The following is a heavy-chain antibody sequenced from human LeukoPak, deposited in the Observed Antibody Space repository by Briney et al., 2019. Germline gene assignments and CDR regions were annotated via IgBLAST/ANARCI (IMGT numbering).Heavy chain of an antibody. CDR2: INHSGST. Sequence: PSETLSLTCAVYGGSFSGYYWSWIRQPPGKGLEWIGEINHSGSTNYNPSPKSRVTISVDTSKNQFSLKLSSVTAADTAVYYCASGIVVVPAAILTNYYYYYGMDVWGQGTTVTVSS. V-gene: IGHV4-34*01. CDR1: GGSFSGYY. CDR3: ASGIVVVPAAILTNYYYYYGMDV. J-gene: IGHJ6*02. D-gene: IGHD2-2*02.